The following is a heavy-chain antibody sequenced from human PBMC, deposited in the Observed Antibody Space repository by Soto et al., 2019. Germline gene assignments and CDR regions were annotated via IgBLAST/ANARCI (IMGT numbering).Heavy chain of an antibody. CDR3: AKDHDEDFGYDLDYFDY. V-gene: IGHV3-9*01. CDR2: ISWSSVTF. CDR1: GFNFDDYA. Sequence: EVQLVESGGGLVQPGRSLRLSCAASGFNFDDYAMHWVRQAPGKGLEWVSGISWSSVTFDYADSVKGRFTISRDNAKNSLYPQMNSLRAEDTAFYYCAKDHDEDFGYDLDYFDYWGQGTLVTVSS. D-gene: IGHD5-12*01. J-gene: IGHJ4*02.